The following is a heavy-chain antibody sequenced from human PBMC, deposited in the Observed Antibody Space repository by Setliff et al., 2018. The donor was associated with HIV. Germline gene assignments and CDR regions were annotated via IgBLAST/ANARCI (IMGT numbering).Heavy chain of an antibody. CDR1: GFRFRSYW. Sequence: AASGFRFRSYWMSWVRQAPGKGLESVANVKQDGTETLYVDSVKGRFTISRDNANNLVYLQMNSLRVEDTAVYFCARWGSGSYERVFDYWGQGMLVTVSS. D-gene: IGHD1-26*01. CDR2: VKQDGTET. V-gene: IGHV3-7*01. J-gene: IGHJ4*02. CDR3: ARWGSGSYERVFDY.